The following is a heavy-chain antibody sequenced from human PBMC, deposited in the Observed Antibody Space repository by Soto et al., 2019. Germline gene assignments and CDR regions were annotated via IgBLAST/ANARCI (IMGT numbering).Heavy chain of an antibody. CDR1: GYGFTTYG. D-gene: IGHD1-1*01. J-gene: IGHJ4*02. Sequence: QVHLVQSGAEVKKPGASVKVSCKGSGYGFTTYGITWVRQAPGQGLEWMAWISAHNGNTDYAQNLQGRVTVTRDTSTSTADMELRGLRSDDTAVYYCARGGYGDYWGQGALVTVSS. V-gene: IGHV1-18*01. CDR2: ISAHNGNT. CDR3: ARGGYGDY.